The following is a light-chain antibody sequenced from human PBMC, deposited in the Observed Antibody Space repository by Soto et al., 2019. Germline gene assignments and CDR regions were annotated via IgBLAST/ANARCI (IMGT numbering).Light chain of an antibody. CDR3: QHYGRSPIT. Sequence: EVVLTQSPATLSLSPGDRATLSCRASQSLSSNYLAWYQHKPGQAPRLLISGASSRATGIPDRFSGSGSATDFTLTISRLEPEDFALYYCQHYGRSPITFGQGTRLAI. V-gene: IGKV3-20*01. J-gene: IGKJ5*01. CDR1: QSLSSNY. CDR2: GAS.